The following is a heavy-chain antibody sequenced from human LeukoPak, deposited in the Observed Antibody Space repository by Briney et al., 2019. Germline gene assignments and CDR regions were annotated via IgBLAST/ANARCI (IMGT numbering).Heavy chain of an antibody. Sequence: PGGSLRLSCAASGFTFSSYAIHWVRQAPGKGLEWVAVISFDGTDAFYADSVKGRFTISRDNSKNTLYLQMNSLRADDTAVYYCAKDPAMVGLVSYFDYWGQGTLVTVSP. D-gene: IGHD5-18*01. J-gene: IGHJ4*02. CDR1: GFTFSSYA. V-gene: IGHV3-30*04. CDR2: ISFDGTDA. CDR3: AKDPAMVGLVSYFDY.